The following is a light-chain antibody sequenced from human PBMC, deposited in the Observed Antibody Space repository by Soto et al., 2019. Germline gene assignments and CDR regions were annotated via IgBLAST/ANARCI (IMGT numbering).Light chain of an antibody. V-gene: IGKV1-33*01. CDR2: DAS. Sequence: DIQMTQSPSSLSASVGDRVIITCQSSHDISNNLNWFQQKPEKAPKILIYDASYLEIGVPSRFSGSASGTHFTFTISSLQPEDIATYYCHQYDIVPLTFGGGNKVEF. CDR1: HDISNN. J-gene: IGKJ4*01. CDR3: HQYDIVPLT.